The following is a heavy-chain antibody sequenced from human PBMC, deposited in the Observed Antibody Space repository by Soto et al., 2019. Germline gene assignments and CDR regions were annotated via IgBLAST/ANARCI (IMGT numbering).Heavy chain of an antibody. CDR3: AHGSGWLFDF. D-gene: IGHD6-19*01. J-gene: IGHJ4*02. CDR1: GFSLTSNAVG. V-gene: IGHV2-5*02. Sequence: QITLKESGPTLVKPTQTLTLTCTFSGFSLTSNAVGVGWFRQPPGKALEWLALIYWDDDNHYSPSLKSRLTITKYTSKIQLVLTMHNMAPVDTATYCCAHGSGWLFDFWGQGTLVTVSS. CDR2: IYWDDDN.